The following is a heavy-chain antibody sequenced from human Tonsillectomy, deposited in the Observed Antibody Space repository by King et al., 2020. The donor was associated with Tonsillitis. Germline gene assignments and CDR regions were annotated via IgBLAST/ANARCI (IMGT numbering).Heavy chain of an antibody. CDR2: INPNSGGT. J-gene: IGHJ4*02. D-gene: IGHD4-17*01. V-gene: IGHV1-2*02. Sequence: QLVQSGAEVKKPGASVKVSCKASGYTFTGYYMHWVRQAPGQGLEWMGWINPNSGGTNYAQKFQGRVTMTRDTSISTAYMELSRLRSDDTAVYYCARDSSSGDRGGDFDYWGQGTLVTVSS. CDR1: GYTFTGYY. CDR3: ARDSSSGDRGGDFDY.